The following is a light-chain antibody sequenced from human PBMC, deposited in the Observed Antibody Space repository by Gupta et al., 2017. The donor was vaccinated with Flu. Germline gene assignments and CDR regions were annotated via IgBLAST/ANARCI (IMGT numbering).Light chain of an antibody. Sequence: QSALPQPASVSGSPGPSITFSCTQTISDIGSYNSVSSYQHHPGKAPKLMIYDFYDRPSVVNNRLTGAKSGNTAYRTSSGPQAEDEADYYCSSYTSISTLVFGTGTKVNVL. CDR2: DFY. CDR3: SSYTSISTLV. V-gene: IGLV2-14*01. CDR1: ISDIGSYNS. J-gene: IGLJ1*01.